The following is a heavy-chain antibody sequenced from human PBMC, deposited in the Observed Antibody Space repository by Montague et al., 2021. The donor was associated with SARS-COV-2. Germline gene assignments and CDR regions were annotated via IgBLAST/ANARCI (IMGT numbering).Heavy chain of an antibody. CDR3: ATYSISGVVIYAFAF. CDR2: LDPEDGET. V-gene: IGHV1-24*01. Sequence: SVKVSCKVFGYTLSQTTVHWVRQAPGKGLEWMGSLDPEDGETVYTQTLQGRVAMTADSSTETAYMELTNLTSDDTAVYYCATYSISGVVIYAFAFWGQGTMVAVSS. D-gene: IGHD3-3*01. J-gene: IGHJ3*01. CDR1: GYTLSQTT.